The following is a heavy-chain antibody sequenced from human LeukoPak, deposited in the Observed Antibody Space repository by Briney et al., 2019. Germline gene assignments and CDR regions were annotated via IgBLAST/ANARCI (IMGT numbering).Heavy chain of an antibody. D-gene: IGHD2-15*01. CDR1: GFTFSDYW. CDR2: ISGSGGST. CDR3: AKGPRAALFYFDY. J-gene: IGHJ4*02. V-gene: IGHV3-23*01. Sequence: GGSLRLSCAASGFTFSDYWMSWVRQAPGKGLEWVSAISGSGGSTYYADSVKGRFTISRDNSKNTLYLQMNSLRAEDTAVYYCAKGPRAALFYFDYWGQGTLVTVSS.